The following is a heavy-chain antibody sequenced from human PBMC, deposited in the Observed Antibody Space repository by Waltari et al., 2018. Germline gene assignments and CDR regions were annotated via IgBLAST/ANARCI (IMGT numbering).Heavy chain of an antibody. V-gene: IGHV3-23*04. J-gene: IGHJ4*02. CDR2: ISGSGCST. CDR3: AKDSRKEGCWPTYFDY. CDR1: GFTFNSYA. Sequence: EVQLVESGGGLVQPGGSMRLSCAASGFTFNSYAMSWVRTAPGKGLEWVAAISGSGCSTYYADSVKGLFTISRDNSKNTLYLQMNSLRAEDTAVYYCAKDSRKEGCWPTYFDYWGQGTLVTVSS. D-gene: IGHD2-21*01.